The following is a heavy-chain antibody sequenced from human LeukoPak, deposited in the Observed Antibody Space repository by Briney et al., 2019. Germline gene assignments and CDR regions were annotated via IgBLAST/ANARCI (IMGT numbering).Heavy chain of an antibody. CDR2: IYYTG. Sequence: PSETLSLTCTVSAGSISNYYWSWIRQHPGKSLEWIGYIYYTGSTYNTYYNPSLKSRVTISADTSKNQFSLKVTSVNAADTAVYYCARDRNQGSYADHWGQGSRVTVSS. CDR1: AGSISNYY. J-gene: IGHJ4*02. CDR3: ARDRNQGSYADH. V-gene: IGHV4-59*06. D-gene: IGHD5-24*01.